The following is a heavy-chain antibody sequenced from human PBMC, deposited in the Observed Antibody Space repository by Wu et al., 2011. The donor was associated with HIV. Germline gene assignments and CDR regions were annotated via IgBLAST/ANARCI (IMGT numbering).Heavy chain of an antibody. Sequence: QVQLVQSGAEVKKPGASVKVSCKASGYTFTDYYIHWVRQAPGQGLEWMGWINPNDGGTNYAQEFQGRVTMTADTSISTAYMELSRLRSDDVAIYYCASAVSTGIRPYYFDYWGQGTLVTVSS. CDR1: GYTFTDYY. CDR2: INPNDGGT. J-gene: IGHJ4*02. CDR3: ASAVSTGIRPYYFDY. D-gene: IGHD1-1*01. V-gene: IGHV1-2*02.